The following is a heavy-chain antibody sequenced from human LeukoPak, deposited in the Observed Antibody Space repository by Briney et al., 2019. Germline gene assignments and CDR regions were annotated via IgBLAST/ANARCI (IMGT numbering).Heavy chain of an antibody. CDR2: ISDTGVDT. D-gene: IGHD2-15*01. CDR3: TKRGTYGSGRSYFFEF. V-gene: IGHV3-23*01. J-gene: IGHJ4*02. Sequence: GGSLRLSCAASGFTFSTHPMSWARQAPGKGLEWVSTISDTGVDTFYANSVKGRFAISRDNFKNMLYLQMNNLRAEDTAVYYCTKRGTYGSGRSYFFEFWGQGTLVTVSS. CDR1: GFTFSTHP.